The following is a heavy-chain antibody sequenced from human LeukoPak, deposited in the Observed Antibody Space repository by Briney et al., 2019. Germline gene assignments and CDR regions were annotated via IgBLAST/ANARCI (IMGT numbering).Heavy chain of an antibody. Sequence: PSQTLSLTCTVSDDSITSPNYYWSWVRQPAGKGLEWIGHIYTTGNTNYNPSLKSRVAISVDTSKNQFSLKLSSVTAADTAVYYCARGTVVSTAFDYWGQGTLVTVSS. D-gene: IGHD2-15*01. CDR1: DDSITSPNYY. J-gene: IGHJ4*02. CDR3: ARGTVVSTAFDY. CDR2: IYTTGNT. V-gene: IGHV4-61*09.